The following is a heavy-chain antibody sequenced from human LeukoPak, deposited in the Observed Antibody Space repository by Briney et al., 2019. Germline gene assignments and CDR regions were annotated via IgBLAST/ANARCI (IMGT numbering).Heavy chain of an antibody. CDR2: IYPGDSDI. CDR1: GYIFTSYW. Sequence: KPGESLKISCKGSGYIFTSYWSGWVRQLPGKGLEWMGIIYPGDSDIRYSPSFQGQVTISADKSINTAYLQWSSLKASDTAMYYCASSSSSSSTFDYWGQGTLVTVSS. D-gene: IGHD6-6*01. CDR3: ASSSSSSSTFDY. V-gene: IGHV5-51*03. J-gene: IGHJ4*02.